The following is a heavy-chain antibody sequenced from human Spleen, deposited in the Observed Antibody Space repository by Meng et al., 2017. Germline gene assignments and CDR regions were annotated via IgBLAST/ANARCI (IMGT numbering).Heavy chain of an antibody. V-gene: IGHV3-15*01. J-gene: IGHJ4*02. CDR3: TWDDKAVSDY. Sequence: VELVESVGGVVQPGRSLRLSCAASGFTFSNAWMSWVRQAPGKGLEWVGRIKSNTDGGTAEYAAPVTGRFTISRDDSKSTLYLQMSGLRIDDTGVYYCTWDDKAVSDYWGQGTLVTVSS. CDR1: GFTFSNAW. D-gene: IGHD3-9*01. CDR2: IKSNTDGGTA.